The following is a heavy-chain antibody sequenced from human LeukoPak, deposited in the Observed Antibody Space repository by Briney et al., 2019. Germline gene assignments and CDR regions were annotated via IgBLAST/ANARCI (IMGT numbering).Heavy chain of an antibody. CDR2: ISWNSGSI. J-gene: IGHJ3*02. CDR3: AKVRERWLQRYAFDI. D-gene: IGHD5-24*01. CDR1: GFTFDDYA. Sequence: GGSLRPSCAASGFTFDDYAMHWVRQAPGKGLEWVSGISWNSGSIGYADSVKGRFTISRDNAKNSLYLQMNSLRAEDTALYYCAKVRERWLQRYAFDIWGQGTMVTVSS. V-gene: IGHV3-9*01.